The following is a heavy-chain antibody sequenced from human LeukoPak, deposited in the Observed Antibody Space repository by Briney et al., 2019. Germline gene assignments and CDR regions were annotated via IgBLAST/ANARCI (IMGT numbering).Heavy chain of an antibody. CDR1: GYSISSSNW. CDR2: IYHSGST. V-gene: IGHV4-28*03. J-gene: IGHJ1*01. D-gene: IGHD6-6*01. Sequence: SENLSLTCAVSGYSISSSNWWGWIRQPPGKGLEWIGYIYHSGSTNYNPSLQSRVTISVDTSKNQFSLNLNSVTAADTAVYYCARGGAARLHFQNWGQGTLVTVSS. CDR3: ARGGAARLHFQN.